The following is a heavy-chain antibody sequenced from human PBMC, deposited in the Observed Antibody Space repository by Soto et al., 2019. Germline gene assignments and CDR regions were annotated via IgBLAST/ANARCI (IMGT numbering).Heavy chain of an antibody. J-gene: IGHJ4*02. CDR3: ARSLLKVILPLGY. CDR1: GYTFSGYY. CDR2: INTLSGDT. Sequence: QVQLVQSGAEVKKPGASVKVSCKASGYTFSGYYMHWVRQAPGQGLEWMGWINTLSGDTSFPQKFQGRLAMTRDTSIDTAFLEVSRLTSDDTAIYYCARSLLKVILPLGYWGQGTLVSVSS. D-gene: IGHD3-3*02. V-gene: IGHV1-2*02.